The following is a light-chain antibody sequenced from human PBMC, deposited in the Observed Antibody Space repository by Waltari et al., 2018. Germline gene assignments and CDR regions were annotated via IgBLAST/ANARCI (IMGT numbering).Light chain of an antibody. V-gene: IGKV3-15*01. CDR1: QSVSSN. Sequence: EIVMTQSPATLSVSPGERATLSCRASQSVSSNLAWYQQKPGQAPRLLIYSASTRATGIPARFSGSGSGTEFTLTISSLQSEDFAVYYCQQYNYWPPWTFGQGTKVEIK. J-gene: IGKJ1*01. CDR2: SAS. CDR3: QQYNYWPPWT.